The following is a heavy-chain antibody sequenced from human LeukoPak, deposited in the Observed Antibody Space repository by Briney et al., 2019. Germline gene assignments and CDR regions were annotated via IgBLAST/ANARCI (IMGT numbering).Heavy chain of an antibody. Sequence: SETLSLTCTVSGGSISRYYWSWIRQPPGKGLEWIGEINHSGSTNYNPSLKSRVTISVDTSKNQFSLKLSSVTAADTAVYYCARPHDYGDNVEDYWGQGTLVTVSS. D-gene: IGHD4-17*01. V-gene: IGHV4-34*01. J-gene: IGHJ4*02. CDR1: GGSISRYY. CDR3: ARPHDYGDNVEDY. CDR2: INHSGST.